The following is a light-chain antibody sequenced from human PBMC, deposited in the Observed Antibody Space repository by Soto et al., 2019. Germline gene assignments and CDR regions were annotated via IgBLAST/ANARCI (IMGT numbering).Light chain of an antibody. CDR1: SSDVGGYNY. Sequence: QSVLTQPASVSGSPGQSITISCTGTSSDVGGYNYVSWYQQHPGKAPKLMIYEVSNRPSGLSNRFAGSKSGNTSSLTISGLHAEDEDYYYCRSYTSISGPWVFGGGTKLTVL. CDR2: EVS. V-gene: IGLV2-14*01. CDR3: RSYTSISGPWV. J-gene: IGLJ3*02.